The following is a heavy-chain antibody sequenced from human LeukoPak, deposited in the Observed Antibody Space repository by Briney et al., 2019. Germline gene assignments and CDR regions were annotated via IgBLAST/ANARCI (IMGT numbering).Heavy chain of an antibody. J-gene: IGHJ4*02. CDR3: GRDESGDYDFDY. V-gene: IGHV3-48*03. Sequence: GGSLRLSCVASGFTFSNYEMNWVRQAPGKGLEWVSHISSSGKTMHYADSVKGRFTISKDNAKSSVYLQMNSLRAEDTAVYYCGRDESGDYDFDYWGQGTLVTVSS. CDR1: GFTFSNYE. D-gene: IGHD4-17*01. CDR2: ISSSGKTM.